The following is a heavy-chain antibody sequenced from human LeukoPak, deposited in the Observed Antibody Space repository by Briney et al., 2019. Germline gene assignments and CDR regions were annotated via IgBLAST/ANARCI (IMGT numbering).Heavy chain of an antibody. J-gene: IGHJ4*02. CDR3: AKEWHNYDTTAGGVLDY. V-gene: IGHV3-9*01. Sequence: PGRSLRLSCAASGFSFDVHAMHWVRQGPGKGLSRVAVISWNSRRIGYTDSVKGRFTISRDNAKNSLYLQMNSLRAEDTALYYCAKEWHNYDTTAGGVLDYWGQGALVTVSS. CDR1: GFSFDVHA. CDR2: ISWNSRRI. D-gene: IGHD3-22*01.